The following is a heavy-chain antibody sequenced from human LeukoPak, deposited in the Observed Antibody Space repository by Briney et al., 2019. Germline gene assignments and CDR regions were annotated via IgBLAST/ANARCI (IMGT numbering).Heavy chain of an antibody. D-gene: IGHD3-10*01. J-gene: IGHJ3*02. CDR3: ARGVKQRAIWFGDDAFDI. CDR1: GFPFSNCW. V-gene: IGHV3-74*01. CDR2: IESDGSRT. Sequence: GSLSLSCAASGFPFSNCWMHWVRQAPGKGLEWVSRIESDGSRTRYADSVKGRFTISRDNAKNTLYLQMNSLRAGDTAVYYCARGVKQRAIWFGDDAFDIWGQGTMVTVSS.